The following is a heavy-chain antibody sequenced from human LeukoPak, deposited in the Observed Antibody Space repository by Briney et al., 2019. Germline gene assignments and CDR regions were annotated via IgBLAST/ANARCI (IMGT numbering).Heavy chain of an antibody. D-gene: IGHD1-1*01. CDR1: GGSISSGGYY. V-gene: IGHV4-31*03. J-gene: IGHJ4*02. Sequence: SETLSLTCTVSGGSISSGGYYWSWIRQHPGKGLEWIGEINHSGSTNYNPSLKSRVTISVDTSKNQFSLKLSSVTAADTAVYYCARGLRNTTGTTTSYFDYWGQGTLVTVSS. CDR3: ARGLRNTTGTTTSYFDY. CDR2: INHSGST.